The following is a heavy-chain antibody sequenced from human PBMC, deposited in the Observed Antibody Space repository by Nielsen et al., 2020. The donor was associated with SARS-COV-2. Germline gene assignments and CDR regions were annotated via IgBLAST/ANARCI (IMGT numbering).Heavy chain of an antibody. CDR2: IYHSGST. CDR1: GGSISSSNW. CDR3: ATTYDSSGYDGFWFDP. D-gene: IGHD3-22*01. J-gene: IGHJ5*02. Sequence: SETLSLTCAVSGGSISSSNWWSWVRKPPGKGLEWIGEIYHSGSTYYNPSLKSRVTISVDRSKNQFSLKLSSVTAADTAVYYCATTYDSSGYDGFWFDPWGQGTLVTVSS. V-gene: IGHV4-4*02.